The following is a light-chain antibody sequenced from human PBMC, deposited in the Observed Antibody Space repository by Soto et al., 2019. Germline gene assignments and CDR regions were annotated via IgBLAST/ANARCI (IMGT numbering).Light chain of an antibody. Sequence: QSVLTQPPSVSGAPGQRVTISCTGSSSNIGAGYDVHWYQQLPGTAPKLLIYGNSNRPSGVTDRFSGSKSGTSASLAITGLQAEDEAYYYCQSYDSGLSGYVVFGGGTKLTVL. CDR3: QSYDSGLSGYVV. V-gene: IGLV1-40*01. J-gene: IGLJ2*01. CDR1: SSNIGAGYD. CDR2: GNS.